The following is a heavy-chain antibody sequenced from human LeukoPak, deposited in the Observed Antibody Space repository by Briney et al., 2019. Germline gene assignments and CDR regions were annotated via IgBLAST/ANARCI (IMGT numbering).Heavy chain of an antibody. V-gene: IGHV3-21*01. CDR2: ISSSSSYI. CDR1: GFTFSSYS. Sequence: PGGSLRLSCAASGFTFSSYSMNWVRQAPGKGLEWVSSISSSSSYIYYADSVKGRFTISRDNAKNSLYLQRNSLRAEDTAVYYCARGWKTVTPSLRYWGQGTLVTVSS. D-gene: IGHD4-17*01. J-gene: IGHJ4*02. CDR3: ARGWKTVTPSLRY.